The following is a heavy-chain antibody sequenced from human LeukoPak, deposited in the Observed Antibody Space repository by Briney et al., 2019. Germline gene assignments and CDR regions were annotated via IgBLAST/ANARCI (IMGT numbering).Heavy chain of an antibody. CDR1: GYTFTGYW. Sequence: GESLKISCKCSGYTFTGYWIGWVRQMPGKGLEWMGIISPGDSDTRYSPSFQGQVTMSADKSINTAYLQWGSLKASDTAMYYCARGRGATVITNFDYWGQGTLVTVSS. J-gene: IGHJ4*02. V-gene: IGHV5-51*01. CDR2: ISPGDSDT. D-gene: IGHD4-23*01. CDR3: ARGRGATVITNFDY.